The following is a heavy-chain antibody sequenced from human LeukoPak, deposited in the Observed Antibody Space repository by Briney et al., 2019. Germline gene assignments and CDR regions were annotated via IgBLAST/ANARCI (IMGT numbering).Heavy chain of an antibody. J-gene: IGHJ3*02. CDR2: ISAYNGNT. CDR1: GYTFTSYG. V-gene: IGHV1-18*01. CDR3: ARDRAAGTVGAFDI. Sequence: ASVKVSCKASGYTFTSYGISWVRQAPGQGLEWMGWISAYNGNTNYAQKLQGRVTMTTDTSTNTAYMELRSLRSDDTAVYYCARDRAAGTVGAFDIWGQGTMVTVSS. D-gene: IGHD6-13*01.